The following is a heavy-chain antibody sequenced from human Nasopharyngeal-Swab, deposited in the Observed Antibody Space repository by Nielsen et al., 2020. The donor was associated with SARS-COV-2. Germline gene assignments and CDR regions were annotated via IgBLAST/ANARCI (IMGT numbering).Heavy chain of an antibody. Sequence: SETLSLTCTVSGGSISSGGYYWSWIRQHPGKGLEWNGYIYYSGSTYYNPSLKSRVTISVDTSKNQFSLKLSSVTAADTAVYYCARLDCCGGSCTDYWGQGTLVTVSS. V-gene: IGHV4-31*03. J-gene: IGHJ4*02. CDR3: ARLDCCGGSCTDY. CDR1: GGSISSGGYY. D-gene: IGHD2-15*01. CDR2: IYYSGST.